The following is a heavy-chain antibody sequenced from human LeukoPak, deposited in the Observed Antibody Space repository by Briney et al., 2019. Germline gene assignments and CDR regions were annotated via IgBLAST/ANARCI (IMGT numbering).Heavy chain of an antibody. D-gene: IGHD2-2*01. CDR3: ARFVVVRGPMEYYYYYMDV. CDR2: IYSGGRT. Sequence: GGSLRLSCAASGFTVSSNYMSWVRQAPGKGLEWVSVIYSGGRTYYGDSVKGRFTFSRDNSKNTLYLQMNSLRAEDTAVFFCARFVVVRGPMEYYYYYMDVWGRGTTVIVSS. CDR1: GFTVSSNY. J-gene: IGHJ6*03. V-gene: IGHV3-53*01.